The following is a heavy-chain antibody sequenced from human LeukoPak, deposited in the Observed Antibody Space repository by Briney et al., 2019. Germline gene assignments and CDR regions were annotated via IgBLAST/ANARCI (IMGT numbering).Heavy chain of an antibody. CDR3: ARAFTDYYGSGGAFDI. D-gene: IGHD3-10*01. J-gene: IGHJ3*02. CDR2: IYPGDSDT. CDR1: GYTFTSYW. Sequence: ESLKISCKGSGYTFTSYWIGWVRQVPGKGLEWMGNIYPGDSDTRDSPSFQGQVTMSADKSISTAYLQWSSLKASDTAMYYCARAFTDYYGSGGAFDIWGQGTMVTVSS. V-gene: IGHV5-51*01.